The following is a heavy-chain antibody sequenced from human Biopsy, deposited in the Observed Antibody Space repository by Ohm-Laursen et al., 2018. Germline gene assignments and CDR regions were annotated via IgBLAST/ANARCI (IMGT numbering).Heavy chain of an antibody. J-gene: IGHJ2*01. Sequence: SLRLSCSASGFTFSSHAMHWVRQAPGKGLEWVAVISYDGSGEYYADSLQGRFIISRDNPKNTVDLQMNSLRAEDTAVYLFARDGKRWYYSACFSWHFDLWGRGTLVTVSS. CDR2: ISYDGSGE. CDR3: ARDGKRWYYSACFSWHFDL. V-gene: IGHV3-30*03. D-gene: IGHD2/OR15-2a*01. CDR1: GFTFSSHA.